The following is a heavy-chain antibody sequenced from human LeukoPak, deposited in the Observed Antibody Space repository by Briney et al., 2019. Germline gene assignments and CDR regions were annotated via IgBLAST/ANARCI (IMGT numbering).Heavy chain of an antibody. CDR2: IHNSGTT. J-gene: IGHJ4*02. CDR1: GGPFSGYF. Sequence: SETLSLTCAVSGGPFSGYFWSWIRQSSGKGLEWIGEIHNSGTTNYNLSLNSRVTISEDTSKNQFYLNLSSVTAADTAVYYCARRYYYNLGSFPFDFWGQGTLVTVSS. V-gene: IGHV4-34*01. D-gene: IGHD3-10*01. CDR3: ARRYYYNLGSFPFDF.